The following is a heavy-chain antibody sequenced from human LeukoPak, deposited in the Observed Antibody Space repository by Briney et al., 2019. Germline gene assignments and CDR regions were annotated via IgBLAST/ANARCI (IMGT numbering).Heavy chain of an antibody. V-gene: IGHV4-61*02. CDR1: GGSISSGSYY. D-gene: IGHD3-3*01. J-gene: IGHJ3*02. CDR3: ARGLNDFWSGYYTGNAFDI. CDR2: IYTSGST. Sequence: SETLSLTCTVSGGSISSGSYYWSWIRQPAGKGLEWIGRIYTSGSTNYNPSLKSRVTISVDTSKNQFSLKLSSVTAADTAVYYCARGLNDFWSGYYTGNAFDIWGQGTMVTVSS.